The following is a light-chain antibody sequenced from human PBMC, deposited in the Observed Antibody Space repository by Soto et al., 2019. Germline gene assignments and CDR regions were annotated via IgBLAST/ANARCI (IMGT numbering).Light chain of an antibody. Sequence: QSALTQPRSVSASPGQSVTISCTGTSRDVGAYNYVSWFQQHPAEVPKLIIFDVNKRPSGVPDRFSGSKSGNTASLTISGLQAEDEADYYCCSFGGTYLVFGGGTKVTVL. CDR1: SRDVGAYNY. J-gene: IGLJ3*02. V-gene: IGLV2-11*01. CDR2: DVN. CDR3: CSFGGTYLV.